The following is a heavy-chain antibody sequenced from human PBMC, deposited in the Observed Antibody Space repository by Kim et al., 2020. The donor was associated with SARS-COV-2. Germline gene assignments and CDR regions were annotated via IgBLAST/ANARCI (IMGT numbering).Heavy chain of an antibody. CDR1: GFSVSLYY. CDR3: ASDGHSGSYLDH. J-gene: IGHJ4*02. V-gene: IGHV3-53*01. CDR2: LYTGGKT. Sequence: GGSLRLSCVASGFSVSLYYMSWVRQAPGRGLEWVSLLYTGGKTFYADSVKGRFTISRDTSKNTLYLQMNSLRAEDTAVYYCASDGHSGSYLDHWGQGTLV. D-gene: IGHD1-26*01.